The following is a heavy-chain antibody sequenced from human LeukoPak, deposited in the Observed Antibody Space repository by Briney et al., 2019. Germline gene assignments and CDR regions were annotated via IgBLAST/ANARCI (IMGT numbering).Heavy chain of an antibody. Sequence: GGSLRLSCAASGFTFSGAWMHWVRQAPGKGLEWVSSISGGGETTYYADSVKGRFTISRDNSKSTLYLQMNSLRAEDTAVYYCAKPVTGSIFDYWGRGTLVTVSS. CDR3: AKPVTGSIFDY. CDR2: ISGGGETT. V-gene: IGHV3-23*01. CDR1: GFTFSGAW. D-gene: IGHD6-19*01. J-gene: IGHJ4*02.